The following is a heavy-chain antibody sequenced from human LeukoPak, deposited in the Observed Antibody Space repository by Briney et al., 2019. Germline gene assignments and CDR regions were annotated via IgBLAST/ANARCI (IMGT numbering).Heavy chain of an antibody. CDR3: AKAPVWNYYYGLDV. J-gene: IGHJ6*02. CDR2: ITTSGST. Sequence: GGSLRLSCGASGLTASHNVNNAMGWVRHAPGKGLEWVPGITTSGSTYYADSVKGRFTISRENSNNTLYLHMDSLRAEDTAVYYCAKAPVWNYYYGLDVWGQGTTVTVSS. CDR1: GLTASHNVNNA. D-gene: IGHD2-21*01. V-gene: IGHV3-23*01.